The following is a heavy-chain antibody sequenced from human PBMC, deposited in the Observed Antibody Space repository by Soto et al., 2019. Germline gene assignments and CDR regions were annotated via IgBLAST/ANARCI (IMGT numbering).Heavy chain of an antibody. D-gene: IGHD5-12*01. Sequence: PSETLSLTCTVSGGSISSYYWSWIRQPPGKGLEWIWYIYYSGSTNYNPSLKSRVTISVDTSKNQFSLKLSSVTAADTAVYYCARGRDGYKYYFDYWGQGTLVTVSS. CDR2: IYYSGST. CDR3: ARGRDGYKYYFDY. CDR1: GGSISSYY. V-gene: IGHV4-59*01. J-gene: IGHJ4*02.